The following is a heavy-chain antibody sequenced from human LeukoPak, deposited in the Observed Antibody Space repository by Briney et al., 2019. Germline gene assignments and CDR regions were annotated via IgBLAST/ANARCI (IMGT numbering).Heavy chain of an antibody. D-gene: IGHD2-2*02. CDR1: GFTFGDYA. CDR2: IRSKAYGGTT. V-gene: IGHV3-49*03. CDR3: TRGGYCSSTSCYNYGMDV. J-gene: IGHJ6*02. Sequence: GGSLRLSCTASGFTFGDYAMSWFRQAPGKGLEWVGFIRSKAYGGTTEYAASVKGRFTISRDDSKSIAYLQMNSLKTEDTAVYYCTRGGYCSSTSCYNYGMDVWGQGTTVTVSS.